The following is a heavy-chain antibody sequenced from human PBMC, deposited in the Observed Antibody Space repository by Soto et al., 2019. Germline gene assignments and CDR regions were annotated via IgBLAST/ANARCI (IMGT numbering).Heavy chain of an antibody. CDR3: ARLRSGLTGGFDN. CDR1: GFTFSSYS. V-gene: IGHV3-21*01. Sequence: EVQLVESGGGLVKPGGSLRLSCAASGFTFSSYSLNWVRQAPGKGLEWVSSISSGSSYIYYADSVRGRFTISRDNAKDSLSMQRICLRSEDTAVYYCARLRSGLTGGFDNWCQGTVGTVYS. CDR2: ISSGSSYI. J-gene: IGHJ3*02. D-gene: IGHD6-19*01.